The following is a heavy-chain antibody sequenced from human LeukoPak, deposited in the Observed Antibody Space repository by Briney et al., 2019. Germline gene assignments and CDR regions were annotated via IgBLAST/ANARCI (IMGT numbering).Heavy chain of an antibody. Sequence: ASVKVSCKTSGYSFTDSYMHWVRQAPGQGLEWMGWINPNSGGTSSAQKFQGRVTMTRDMSITTVYMEVRWLTSDDTAIYYCARADRLHGGPYLIGPWGQGTLVTVSS. CDR2: INPNSGGT. D-gene: IGHD2-21*01. J-gene: IGHJ5*02. CDR1: GYSFTDSY. CDR3: ARADRLHGGPYLIGP. V-gene: IGHV1-2*02.